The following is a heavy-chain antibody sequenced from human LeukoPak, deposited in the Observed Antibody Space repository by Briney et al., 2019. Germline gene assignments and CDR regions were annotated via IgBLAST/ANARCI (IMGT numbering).Heavy chain of an antibody. J-gene: IGHJ4*02. Sequence: GAPLQISSKCSVSIFIGYRIGGLRQLPGKGLGWMGIIYPGDSDTRYSPYFKAQVTISADKSNRTAYLPGNSLKAPDTARCYCARLPNFWGQGTLVTVSS. V-gene: IGHV5-51*01. CDR1: VSIFIGYR. CDR3: ARLPNF. D-gene: IGHD5-24*01. CDR2: IYPGDSDT.